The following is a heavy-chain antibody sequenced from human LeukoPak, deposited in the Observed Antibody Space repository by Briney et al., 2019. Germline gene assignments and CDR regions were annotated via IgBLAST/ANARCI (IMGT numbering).Heavy chain of an antibody. V-gene: IGHV4-59*08. CDR1: GGSISSYY. D-gene: IGHD3-16*01. J-gene: IGHJ3*02. CDR3: ARHRGGAFDI. CDR2: IYYSGST. Sequence: SETLSLTCTVSGGSISSYYWSWIRQPPGKGLEWIGYIYYSGSTNYNPSLKSRVTISVDTSKNQFSLKLSSVTAADTAVYYCARHRGGAFDIWGQGTMVTVSS.